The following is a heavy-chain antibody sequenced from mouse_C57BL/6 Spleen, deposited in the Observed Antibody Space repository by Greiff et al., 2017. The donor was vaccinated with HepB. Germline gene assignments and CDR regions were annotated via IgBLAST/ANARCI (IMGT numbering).Heavy chain of an antibody. Sequence: EVHLVESGGGLVKPGGSLKLSCAASGFTFSDYGMHWVRQAPEKGLEWVAYISSGSSTIYYADTVKGRFTISRDNAKNTLFLQMTSLRSEDTAMYYCAGLLRAWYFDVWGTGTTVTVSS. D-gene: IGHD1-1*01. V-gene: IGHV5-17*01. J-gene: IGHJ1*03. CDR3: AGLLRAWYFDV. CDR1: GFTFSDYG. CDR2: ISSGSSTI.